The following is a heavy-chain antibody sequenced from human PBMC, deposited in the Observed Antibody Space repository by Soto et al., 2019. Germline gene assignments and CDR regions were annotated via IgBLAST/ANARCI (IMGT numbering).Heavy chain of an antibody. CDR2: INPNSGGT. CDR3: ARDGAKGGFDY. Sequence: APVKVSCKASGYTFTRYYMHWVRQAPGQGLEWMGWINPNSGGTNYAQKFQGWVTMTRDTSISTAYMELSRLRSDDTAVYYCARDGAKGGFDYWGQGTLVTVSS. J-gene: IGHJ4*02. D-gene: IGHD3-16*01. CDR1: GYTFTRYY. V-gene: IGHV1-2*04.